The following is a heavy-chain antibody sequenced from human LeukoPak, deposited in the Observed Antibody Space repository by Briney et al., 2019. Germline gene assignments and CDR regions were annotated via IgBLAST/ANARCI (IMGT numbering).Heavy chain of an antibody. CDR1: GFTFSSYA. Sequence: GGSLRLSCAASGFTFSSYAMNWVRQAPGKGLEWVSSITTGSSYIYYADSVKGRFTISKDNAKNLLHLQMNNLRAEDTAVYYCVRDPAAAGTVWFDPWGQGTLVTVSS. J-gene: IGHJ5*02. D-gene: IGHD6-13*01. V-gene: IGHV3-21*01. CDR3: VRDPAAAGTVWFDP. CDR2: ITTGSSYI.